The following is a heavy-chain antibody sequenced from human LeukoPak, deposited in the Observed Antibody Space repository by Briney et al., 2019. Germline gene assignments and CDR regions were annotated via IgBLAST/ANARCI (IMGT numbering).Heavy chain of an antibody. CDR1: GLSISSYW. J-gene: IGHJ3*02. Sequence: GSLRLSCEASGLSISSYWMTWVRQAPGKGLEWVANIKKQGSEKYYVDSVKGRFTIARDNAKNSLYLQMNNLRAEDTAMYYCVRHAYYVFDIWGQGTMVTVS. CDR2: IKKQGSEK. D-gene: IGHD3-10*01. V-gene: IGHV3-7*01. CDR3: VRHAYYVFDI.